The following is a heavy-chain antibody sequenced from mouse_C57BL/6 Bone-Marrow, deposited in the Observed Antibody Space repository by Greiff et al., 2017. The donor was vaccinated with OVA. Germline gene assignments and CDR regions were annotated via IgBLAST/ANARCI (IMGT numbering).Heavy chain of an antibody. V-gene: IGHV1-82*01. J-gene: IGHJ1*03. CDR3: ARTPLYYYGSHWYFDV. CDR2: IYPGDGDT. CDR1: GYAFSSSW. D-gene: IGHD1-1*01. Sequence: QVQLKQSGPELVKPGASVKISCKASGYAFSSSWMNWVKQRPGKGLEWIGRIYPGDGDTNYNGKFKGKATLTADKSSSTAYMQLSSLTSEDSAVYFCARTPLYYYGSHWYFDVWGTGTTVTVSS.